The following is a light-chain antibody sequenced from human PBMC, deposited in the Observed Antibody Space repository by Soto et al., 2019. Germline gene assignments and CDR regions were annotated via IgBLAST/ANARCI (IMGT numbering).Light chain of an antibody. CDR2: ANN. Sequence: QSVLTQPPSVSAAPGQKVTISCSGSSSNIGNNPISWYQHLPGTAPKVIIYANNRRPSPDPFSGPKSGTSATLGIPGLQTGDEADYYCGTWDSSLSAVVFGGGTKVTVL. CDR3: GTWDSSLSAVV. J-gene: IGLJ3*02. V-gene: IGLV1-51*01. CDR1: SSNIGNNP.